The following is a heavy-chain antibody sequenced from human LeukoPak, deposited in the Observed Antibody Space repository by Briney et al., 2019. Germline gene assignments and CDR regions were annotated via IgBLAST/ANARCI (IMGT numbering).Heavy chain of an antibody. J-gene: IGHJ4*02. CDR3: ARDWGDEEWEPHFDY. D-gene: IGHD1-14*01. CDR2: ISSSGRKI. V-gene: IGHV3-48*03. CDR1: GFSFSSYE. Sequence: GGSLRLSCAASGFSFSSYEMNWVRQAPGKGLEWISFISSSGRKIYYTDSVKGRFTISRDNAKNSLYLQMNSLRAEDTAVIYCARDWGDEEWEPHFDYWGQGTLVTVSS.